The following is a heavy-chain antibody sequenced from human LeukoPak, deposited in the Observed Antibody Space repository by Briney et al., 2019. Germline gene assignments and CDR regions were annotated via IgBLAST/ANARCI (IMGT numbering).Heavy chain of an antibody. V-gene: IGHV1-2*04. CDR3: ARVSYYDTSESAFDI. J-gene: IGHJ3*02. D-gene: IGHD3-22*01. CDR1: GYTFTGYY. Sequence: ASVKVSCKASGYTFTGYYMHWVRQAPGQGLEWMGWINPNSGGTNYAQKFQGWVTMTRDTSISTAYMELSRLRSDDTAVYYCARVSYYDTSESAFDIWGQGTMVTVSS. CDR2: INPNSGGT.